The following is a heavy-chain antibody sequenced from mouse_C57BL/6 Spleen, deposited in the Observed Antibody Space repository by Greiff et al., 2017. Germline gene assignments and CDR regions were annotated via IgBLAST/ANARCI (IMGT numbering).Heavy chain of an antibody. Sequence: QVQLQQSGPELVKPGASVKLSCKASGYAFRSSWMNWVKQRPGKGLEWIGRIYPGDGDTNYNGKFTGKATLTADKSSSTAYMQLSRLTSGDSAVYFCAREDYYGSSYSMDCWGQGTSVTVSS. J-gene: IGHJ4*01. D-gene: IGHD1-1*01. V-gene: IGHV1-82*01. CDR1: GYAFRSSW. CDR2: IYPGDGDT. CDR3: AREDYYGSSYSMDC.